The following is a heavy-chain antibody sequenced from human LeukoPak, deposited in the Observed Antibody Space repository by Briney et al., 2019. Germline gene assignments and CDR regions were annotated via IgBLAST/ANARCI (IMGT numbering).Heavy chain of an antibody. CDR1: GFTVSSNE. V-gene: IGHV3-38-3*01. CDR3: AKVGDRITIFGVVSPNNWFDP. Sequence: GGSLRLSCAASGFTVSSNEMSWVRQAPGKGLEWVSSISGGSTYYADSVKGRFTISRDNSKNTLYLQMNSLRAEDTAVYYCAKVGDRITIFGVVSPNNWFDPWGQGTLVTVSS. D-gene: IGHD3-3*01. CDR2: ISGGST. J-gene: IGHJ5*02.